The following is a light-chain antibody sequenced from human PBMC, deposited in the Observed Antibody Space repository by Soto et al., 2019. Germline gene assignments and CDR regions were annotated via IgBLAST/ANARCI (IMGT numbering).Light chain of an antibody. V-gene: IGLV1-44*01. Sequence: QSVLTQPPSASGTPGQRVTISCAGSSSNIGSNTVSWYQQLPGSAPKLIMFSNDQRPTGVSDRISGSKSATSASLASRGLQSEDEADYYCATWEDSLNGPVFGGGTKLTVL. CDR2: SND. CDR1: SSNIGSNT. CDR3: ATWEDSLNGPV. J-gene: IGLJ3*02.